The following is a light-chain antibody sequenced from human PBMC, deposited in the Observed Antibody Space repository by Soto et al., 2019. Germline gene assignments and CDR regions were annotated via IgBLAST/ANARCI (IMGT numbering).Light chain of an antibody. CDR2: GVT. V-gene: IGLV2-14*03. CDR3: NSYTNTNTRPV. CDR1: SGDFAGFNF. J-gene: IGLJ1*01. Sequence: QSALTQPASVSGSPGQSITISCTGASGDFAGFNFVSWYQQHPGKAPQLLIYGVTNRPSGVSNRFSGSKSGNTASLTISGLQADDEAEYYCNSYTNTNTRPVFGSGTKVTVL.